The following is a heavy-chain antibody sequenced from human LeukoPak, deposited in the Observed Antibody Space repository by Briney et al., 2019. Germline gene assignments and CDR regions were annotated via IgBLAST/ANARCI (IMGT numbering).Heavy chain of an antibody. D-gene: IGHD3-9*01. CDR3: ASVGNYDILTGIGGGAFDI. V-gene: IGHV1-46*01. CDR1: GYTFTSYY. J-gene: IGHJ3*02. CDR2: INPSGGST. Sequence: ASVKVSCKASGYTFTSYYMHWVRQAPGQGLEWMGIINPSGGSTSYAQKFQGRVTMTRDASTSTVYRELSSLRSEDTAVYYCASVGNYDILTGIGGGAFDIWGQGTMVTVSS.